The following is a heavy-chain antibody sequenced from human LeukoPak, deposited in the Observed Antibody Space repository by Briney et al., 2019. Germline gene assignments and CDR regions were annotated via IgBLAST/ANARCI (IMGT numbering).Heavy chain of an antibody. V-gene: IGHV1-2*02. CDR2: INPNSGGT. J-gene: IGHJ6*02. CDR3: AGPLGATTPYYYYGMDV. D-gene: IGHD1-26*01. CDR1: GYTFTGYY. Sequence: ASVKVSCKASGYTFTGYYMHWVRQAPGQGLEWMGWINPNSGGTNYAQKFQGRVTMPRDTSISTAYMELSRLRSDDTAVYYCAGPLGATTPYYYYGMDVWGQGTTVTVSS.